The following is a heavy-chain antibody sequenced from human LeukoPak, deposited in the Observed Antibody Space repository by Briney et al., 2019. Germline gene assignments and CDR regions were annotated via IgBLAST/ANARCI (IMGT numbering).Heavy chain of an antibody. D-gene: IGHD2-15*01. J-gene: IGHJ4*02. CDR3: ARMGGYFDY. CDR1: GGSFSGYY. V-gene: IGHV4-34*01. Sequence: PSQTLSLTCAVYGGSFSGYYWSWIRQPPGKGLEWIGEINHSGSTNYNPSPKSRVTISVDPSKNQVSLNLSSVTAADTAVYYCARMGGYFDYWGQGTLVTVSS. CDR2: INHSGST.